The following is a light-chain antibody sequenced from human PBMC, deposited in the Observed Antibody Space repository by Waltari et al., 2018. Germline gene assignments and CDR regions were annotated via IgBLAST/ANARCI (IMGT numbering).Light chain of an antibody. J-gene: IGKJ1*01. CDR2: AES. CDR3: QKYGSLPAT. Sequence: EITLTQSPGPLPLSTGARATLSCRASQSISRYLAWYQHKPGQAPRLLIYAESSRATGVPDRFSGRGSGTDFSLTISRLEPEDFAVYYCQKYGSLPATFGQGAKVEIK. CDR1: QSISRY. V-gene: IGKV3-20*01.